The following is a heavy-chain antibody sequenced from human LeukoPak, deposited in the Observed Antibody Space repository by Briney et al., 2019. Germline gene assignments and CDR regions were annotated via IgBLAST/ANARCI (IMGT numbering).Heavy chain of an antibody. CDR2: IDWDDDK. J-gene: IGHJ4*02. D-gene: IGHD3-10*01. V-gene: IGHV2-70*11. CDR1: GFSLSTSGMC. CDR3: ARSNSYGSGSYYKLDY. Sequence: GSGPTLVNPTQTLTLTCTFSGFSLSTSGMCVSWIRQPPGKALEWLARIDWDDDKYYSTSLKTRLTISKDTSKNQVVLTMTNMDPVDTATYYCARSNSYGSGSYYKLDYWGQGTLVTVSS.